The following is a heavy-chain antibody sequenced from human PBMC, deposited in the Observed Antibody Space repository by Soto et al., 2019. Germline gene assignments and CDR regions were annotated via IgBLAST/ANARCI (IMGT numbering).Heavy chain of an antibody. Sequence: QLQLQESGSGLVKPSQTLSLTCAVSGGSISSGGYSWSWIRQPPGEGLEWIGSISHSGTTYYNPSLKSRVTISVDTSKNHFSLELTSVTAADTAVYYCARSIYPSIFGMVPGYYFDYWGQGTLVTVSS. J-gene: IGHJ4*02. V-gene: IGHV4-30-2*01. CDR1: GGSISSGGYS. CDR2: ISHSGTT. CDR3: ARSIYPSIFGMVPGYYFDY. D-gene: IGHD3-3*02.